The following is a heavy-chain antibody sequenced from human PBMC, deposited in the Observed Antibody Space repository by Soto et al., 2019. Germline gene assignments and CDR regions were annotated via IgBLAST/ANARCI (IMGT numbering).Heavy chain of an antibody. D-gene: IGHD3-9*01. CDR1: GCSISSGAYY. CDR3: ARNPYYDILTGYYGPRAGDAFDI. V-gene: IGHV4-31*03. J-gene: IGHJ3*02. CDR2: IYYSGST. Sequence: PXETLSLTCTVAGCSISSGAYYWSWIRQHRGKGLEWIGYIYYSGSTYSNPSLKSRVTISVDTSKNQFSLKLSSVTAADTAVYYCARNPYYDILTGYYGPRAGDAFDIWGQGTMVTVSS.